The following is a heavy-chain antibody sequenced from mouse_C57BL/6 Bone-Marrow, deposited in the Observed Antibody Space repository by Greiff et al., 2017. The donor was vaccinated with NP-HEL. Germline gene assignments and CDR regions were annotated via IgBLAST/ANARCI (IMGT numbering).Heavy chain of an antibody. Sequence: VQLQQSGAELVKPGASVKLSCKASGYTFTSYWMHWVKQRPGRGLEWIGRIDPNSGGTKYNEKFKSKATLTVDKPSSTAYMQLSSLTSEYSAVYYCARRGTIYYGNYVDYAMDYWGQGTSVTVSS. V-gene: IGHV1-72*01. CDR1: GYTFTSYW. D-gene: IGHD2-1*01. CDR2: IDPNSGGT. CDR3: ARRGTIYYGNYVDYAMDY. J-gene: IGHJ4*01.